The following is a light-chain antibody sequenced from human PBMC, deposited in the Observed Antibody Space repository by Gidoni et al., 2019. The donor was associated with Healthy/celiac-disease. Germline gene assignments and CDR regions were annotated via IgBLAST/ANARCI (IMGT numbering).Light chain of an antibody. Sequence: NLMLTQTQSVQDSPGKPVTTSCTRSSRSLASNSLQWYQQRPGSSPTTVTYADNQRPSGVPDRFSGSIDSSSHSASLTISGLKTEDEADYYCQSYDSSNQVFGGRTKLTVL. CDR1: SRSLASNS. CDR2: ADN. CDR3: QSYDSSNQV. V-gene: IGLV6-57*01. J-gene: IGLJ2*01.